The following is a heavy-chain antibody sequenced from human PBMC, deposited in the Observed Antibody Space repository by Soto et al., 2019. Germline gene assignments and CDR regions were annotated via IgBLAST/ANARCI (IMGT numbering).Heavy chain of an antibody. J-gene: IGHJ4*02. CDR3: ARGGSYYARRGYFDY. V-gene: IGHV3-48*02. Sequence: EVQLVESGGGLVQPGGSLRLSCAASGFTFSSYSTNWVRQAPGKGLEWVSYISSSSSTIYYADSVKGRFTISRDNAKNSLYLQMNSLRDEDTAVYYCARGGSYYARRGYFDYWGQGTLVTVSS. CDR2: ISSSSSTI. CDR1: GFTFSSYS. D-gene: IGHD1-26*01.